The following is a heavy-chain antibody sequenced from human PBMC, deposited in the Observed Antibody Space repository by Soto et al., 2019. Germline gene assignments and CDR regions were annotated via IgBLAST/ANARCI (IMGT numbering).Heavy chain of an antibody. CDR1: GGSISSSSYY. Sequence: QLQLQESGPGLVKPSETLSLTCTVSGGSISSSSYYWGWIRQPPGKGLEWIGSIYYSVSTYYNPTIKSLATITVDTSKNQSSLKPSSVTAADTAVYYCAGYLRDYDYWGQGTLVTVSS. J-gene: IGHJ4*02. CDR3: AGYLRDYDY. V-gene: IGHV4-39*01. CDR2: IYYSVST. D-gene: IGHD4-17*01.